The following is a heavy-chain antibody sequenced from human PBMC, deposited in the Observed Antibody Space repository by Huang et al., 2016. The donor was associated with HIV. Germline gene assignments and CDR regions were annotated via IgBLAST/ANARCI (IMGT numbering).Heavy chain of an antibody. CDR2: IDYRGST. D-gene: IGHD3-3*01. V-gene: IGHV4-59*11. CDR1: GGSISTHY. CDR3: ARDHHDFWRGYRRMYFFDH. J-gene: IGHJ4*02. Sequence: QVQLQESGPGLVKPSETLSLTCTVSGGSISTHYWSWIRQPPGKGLEWIGSIDYRGSTNSSPTLKSRVTILLDTSKNQFSLRVNSVTAADTAMYYCARDHHDFWRGYRRMYFFDHWGQGTLVTVSS.